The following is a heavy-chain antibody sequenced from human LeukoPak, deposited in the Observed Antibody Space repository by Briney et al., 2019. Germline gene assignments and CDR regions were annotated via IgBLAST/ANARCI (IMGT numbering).Heavy chain of an antibody. CDR1: GGSISSGDYY. Sequence: PSETLSLTCTVSGGSISSGDYYWSWIRQPPGKGLEWIGYIYYSGSTYYNPSLKSRVTISVDTFKNQFSLKLSSVTAADTAVYYCARGDSYGIYYYMDVWGKGTTVTVSS. V-gene: IGHV4-30-4*08. CDR3: ARGDSYGIYYYMDV. CDR2: IYYSGST. D-gene: IGHD5-18*01. J-gene: IGHJ6*03.